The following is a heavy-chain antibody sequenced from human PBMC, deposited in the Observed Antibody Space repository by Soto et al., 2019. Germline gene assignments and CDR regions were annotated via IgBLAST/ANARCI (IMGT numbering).Heavy chain of an antibody. D-gene: IGHD6-13*01. CDR3: ATRDSSRFY. CDR1: GVSISSHDW. V-gene: IGHV4-4*02. J-gene: IGHJ4*02. CDR2: SHQSGNT. Sequence: QVQLQESGPGLVKPSGTLSLTCAVSGVSISSHDWWTWVRQPPGKGLEWIGESHQSGNTNYNSSLESLVTISVDKSKNQFSLTLTSVTVADTAVYYCATRDSSRFYWGQGTLVTVSS.